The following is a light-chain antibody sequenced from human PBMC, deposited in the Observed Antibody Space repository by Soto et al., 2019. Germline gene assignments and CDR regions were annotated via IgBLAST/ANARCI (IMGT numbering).Light chain of an antibody. CDR2: DVS. CDR3: CSYAGSSTWV. V-gene: IGLV2-23*02. Sequence: QSALTQPASVSGSPGQSITISCTGTSSDVGSYSLVSWYQQHPGKAPKLMIYDVSKRPSGVSNRFSGSKSANTASLTISGLQAEDEADYYCCSYAGSSTWVFGGGTKVTVL. CDR1: SSDVGSYSL. J-gene: IGLJ3*02.